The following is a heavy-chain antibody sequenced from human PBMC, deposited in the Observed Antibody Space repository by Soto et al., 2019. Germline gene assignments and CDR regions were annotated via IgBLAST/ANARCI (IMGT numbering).Heavy chain of an antibody. CDR2: IYHDGSNK. CDR1: GFTFSTYG. J-gene: IGHJ4*02. D-gene: IGHD1-26*01. V-gene: IGHV3-33*01. CDR3: ERDAPSGSYSRFDD. Sequence: QVQLVESGGGVVQPGRSLRLSCAASGFTFSTYGMHWVRQAPGQGLEWGAAIYHDGSNKEYADSVKGRFTISRDNSKNTLCLQMDRVRAEDTAVYYCERDAPSGSYSRFDDWGQGHLVTVS.